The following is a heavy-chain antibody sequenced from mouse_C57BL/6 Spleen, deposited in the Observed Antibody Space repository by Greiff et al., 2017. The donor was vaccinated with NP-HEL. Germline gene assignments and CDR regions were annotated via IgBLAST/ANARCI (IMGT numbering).Heavy chain of an antibody. CDR2: IYPSDSEP. V-gene: IGHV1-52*01. J-gene: IGHJ2*01. D-gene: IGHD2-5*01. CDR1: GYTFTSYW. CDR3: ARDSNYAFDY. Sequence: QVQLQQPGAELVRPGSSVKLSCKASGYTFTSYWMHWVKQRPIQGLEWLGNIYPSDSEPHYNQKFKDKATLTVDKSSSTAYMQLSSLTSEDSAVYYCARDSNYAFDYWGQGTTLTVSS.